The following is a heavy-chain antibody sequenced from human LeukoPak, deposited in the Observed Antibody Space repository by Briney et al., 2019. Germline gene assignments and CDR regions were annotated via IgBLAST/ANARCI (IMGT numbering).Heavy chain of an antibody. Sequence: SETLSLTCSVSGGSITNNYYYWGWIRQPPGKGLEWIGNVHHTGNTYYNPSLKSRVTMSVDTSKKQFSLKVNSVTAADTAVYYCARSPYYDSSGSATWPEGDYWGQGILVTVSS. V-gene: IGHV4-39*07. CDR2: VHHTGNT. CDR1: GGSITNNYYY. J-gene: IGHJ4*01. CDR3: ARSPYYDSSGSATWPEGDY. D-gene: IGHD3-22*01.